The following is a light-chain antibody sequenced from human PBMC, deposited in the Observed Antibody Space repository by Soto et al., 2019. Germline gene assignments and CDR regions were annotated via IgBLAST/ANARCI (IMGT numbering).Light chain of an antibody. J-gene: IGKJ1*01. Sequence: DIHMTQSPSSLSASVGYIFTITCRASQSISTYLNWYQKKPGKAPRLLIYAASSLQSGVPSRLSGSGSGTDLTLTISSMKTEDFETYYCQQSHSAPWTFGHGTKVDIK. V-gene: IGKV1-39*01. CDR2: AAS. CDR3: QQSHSAPWT. CDR1: QSISTY.